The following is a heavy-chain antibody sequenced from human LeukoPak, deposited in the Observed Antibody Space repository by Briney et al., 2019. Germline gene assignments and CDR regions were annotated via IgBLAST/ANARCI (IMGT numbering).Heavy chain of an antibody. J-gene: IGHJ3*02. CDR1: GFPFNNFG. Sequence: PGGSLSLSCAASGFPFNNFGMNWVRQAPGKGLEWVSYISSSSSTTYYADSVKGRFTISKDNVKNSLYLQMNSLRAEDTAVYYCARQLYCSSTSCYKVATFDILGQGTMVTVSS. D-gene: IGHD2-2*02. CDR2: ISSSSSTT. CDR3: ARQLYCSSTSCYKVATFDI. V-gene: IGHV3-48*01.